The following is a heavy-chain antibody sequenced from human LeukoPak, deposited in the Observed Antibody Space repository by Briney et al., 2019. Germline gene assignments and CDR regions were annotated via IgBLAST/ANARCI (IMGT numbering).Heavy chain of an antibody. D-gene: IGHD3-22*01. Sequence: PEGSLRLSCAASGFTFSSYAMSWVRQAPGKGLEWVSAISGSGGSTYYADSVKGRFTISRDNSKNTLYLQMNSLRAEDTAVYYCAKDPYYYDSSALEVAFDIWGQGTMVTVSS. CDR1: GFTFSSYA. V-gene: IGHV3-23*01. J-gene: IGHJ3*02. CDR2: ISGSGGST. CDR3: AKDPYYYDSSALEVAFDI.